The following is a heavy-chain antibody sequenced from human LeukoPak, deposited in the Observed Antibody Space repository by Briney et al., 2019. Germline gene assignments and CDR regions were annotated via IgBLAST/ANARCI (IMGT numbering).Heavy chain of an antibody. Sequence: GSLRLSCAASGFTFSSYSMNWVRQAPGKGLEWVSSISSSSYIYYADSVKGRFTISRDNAKNSLYLQMSNLRAEDTAVYFCARGGGLDVWGQGATVTVSS. V-gene: IGHV3-21*04. D-gene: IGHD3-16*01. CDR1: GFTFSSYS. CDR3: ARGGGLDV. J-gene: IGHJ6*02. CDR2: ISSSSYI.